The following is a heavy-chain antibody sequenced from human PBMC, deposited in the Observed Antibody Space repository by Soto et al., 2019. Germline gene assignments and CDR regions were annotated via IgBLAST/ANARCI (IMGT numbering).Heavy chain of an antibody. CDR3: ARVSCGYYPVYFDY. Sequence: ASVKVSCKASGYTFTSYDMHWVRQAPGQGLEWMGIINPSCGSTNYAQKFQGRVTITRDTSTSTVYMELSSLRSEDTAVYYCARVSCGYYPVYFDYWGQGPLVNVSS. CDR2: INPSCGST. V-gene: IGHV1-46*01. CDR1: GYTFTSYD. D-gene: IGHD3-22*01. J-gene: IGHJ4*02.